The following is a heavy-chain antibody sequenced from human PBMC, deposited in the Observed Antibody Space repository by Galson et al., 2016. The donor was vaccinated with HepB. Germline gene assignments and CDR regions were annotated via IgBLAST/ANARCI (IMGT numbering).Heavy chain of an antibody. J-gene: IGHJ6*02. V-gene: IGHV3-23*01. CDR1: GFTFRDYG. CDR3: AKDPYFYYAMDV. CDR2: ISGTGGST. Sequence: SLRLSCAASGFTFRDYGVSWVRQAPGKGLEWVSGISGTGGSTWYADSVKGRFTSSRDNSINTLYLQMDSLRVEDTARYYCAKDPYFYYAMDVWGQGTTVTVSS.